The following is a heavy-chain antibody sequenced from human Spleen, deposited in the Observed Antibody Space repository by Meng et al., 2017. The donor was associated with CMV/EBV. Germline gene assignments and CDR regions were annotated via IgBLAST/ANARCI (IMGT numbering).Heavy chain of an antibody. Sequence: GSLRLSCTVSGGSISGYYWTWIRQPPGKGLEWIGYIYYDGRTNYNPSLKSRVTISVDTSKKQFSLDLNSVTAADTAVYYCARADSSGFWGNWFDPWGQGTLVTVS. V-gene: IGHV4-59*01. CDR3: ARADSSGFWGNWFDP. D-gene: IGHD3-22*01. J-gene: IGHJ5*02. CDR1: GGSISGYY. CDR2: IYYDGRT.